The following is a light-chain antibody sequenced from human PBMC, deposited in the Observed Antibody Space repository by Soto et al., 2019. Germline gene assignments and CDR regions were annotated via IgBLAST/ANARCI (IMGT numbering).Light chain of an antibody. Sequence: EIVLTQSPGTLSLSPGERATLSCRASQSVSSSYLAWYQQKPGQAPRLLIYGASSRATGIPDRFSGSGSGTDFTLTISRLEPEDVAVYYCQQYTFGQGTKLEIK. CDR2: GAS. CDR3: QQYT. CDR1: QSVSSSY. J-gene: IGKJ2*01. V-gene: IGKV3-20*01.